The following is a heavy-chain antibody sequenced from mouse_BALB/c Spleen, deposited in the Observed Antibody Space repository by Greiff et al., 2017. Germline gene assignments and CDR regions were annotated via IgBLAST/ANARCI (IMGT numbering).Heavy chain of an antibody. CDR2: INPSNGGT. CDR3: TRDYYGSSYFDY. CDR1: GYTFTSYY. D-gene: IGHD1-1*01. J-gene: IGHJ2*01. Sequence: VQLQQPGAELVKPGASVKLSCKASGYTFTSYYMYWVKQRPGQGLEWIGGINPSNGGTNFNEKFKSKATLTVDKSSSTAYMQLSSLTSEDSAVYYCTRDYYGSSYFDYWGQGTTLTVSS. V-gene: IGHV1S81*02.